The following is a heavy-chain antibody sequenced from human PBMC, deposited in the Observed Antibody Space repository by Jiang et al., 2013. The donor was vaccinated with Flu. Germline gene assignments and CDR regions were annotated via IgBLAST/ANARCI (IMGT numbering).Heavy chain of an antibody. D-gene: IGHD4-17*01. CDR2: IYYSGST. V-gene: IGHV4-59*01. CDR1: GGSISSYY. CDR3: ARGNDYGDYDYWYFDL. J-gene: IGHJ2*01. Sequence: LLKPSETLSLTCTVSGGSISSYYWSWIRQPPGKGLEWIGYIYYSGSTNYNPSLKSRVTISVDTSKNQFSLKLSSVTAADTAVYYCARGNDYGDYDYWYFDLWGRGTLVTVSS.